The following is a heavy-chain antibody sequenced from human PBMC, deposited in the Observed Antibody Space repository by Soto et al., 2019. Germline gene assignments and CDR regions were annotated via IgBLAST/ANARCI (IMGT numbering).Heavy chain of an antibody. CDR3: AREVFQLWSYGMDV. Sequence: ASVKVSCKASGYTFTGYYMHWVRQAPGQGLEWMGWINPNSGGTNYAQKFQGRVTMTRDTSISTAYMELSRLRSDDTAVYYCAREVFQLWSYGMDVWGQGTTVTVSS. CDR2: INPNSGGT. V-gene: IGHV1-2*02. J-gene: IGHJ6*02. D-gene: IGHD5-18*01. CDR1: GYTFTGYY.